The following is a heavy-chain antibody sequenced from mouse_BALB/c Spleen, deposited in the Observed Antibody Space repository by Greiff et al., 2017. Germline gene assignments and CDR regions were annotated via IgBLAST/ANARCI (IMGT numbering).Heavy chain of an antibody. Sequence: EVKLQQSGAELVRSGASVKLSCTASGFNIKDYYMHWVKQRPEQGLEWIGWIDPENGDTEYAPKFQGKSTMTADTSSNTAYLQLSSLTSEDTAVYYCNACTTVLPDYWGQGTTLTVS. CDR2: IDPENGDT. V-gene: IGHV14-4*02. CDR3: NACTTVLPDY. CDR1: GFNIKDYY. J-gene: IGHJ2*01. D-gene: IGHD1-1*01.